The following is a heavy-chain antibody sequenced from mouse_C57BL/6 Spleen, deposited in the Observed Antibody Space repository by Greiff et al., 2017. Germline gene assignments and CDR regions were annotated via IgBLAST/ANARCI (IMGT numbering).Heavy chain of an antibody. CDR2: IYPGDGDT. CDR3: ARRGGYVDFDY. J-gene: IGHJ2*01. D-gene: IGHD2-2*01. Sequence: QVQLQQSGAELVKPGASVTISCKASGSAFSSYWLNWVKQRPGKGLEWIGQIYPGDGDTNYNGKFKVKATLTADKSSSTASMQLSSLTSEDSAVYFCARRGGYVDFDYWGQGTTLTVSS. CDR1: GSAFSSYW. V-gene: IGHV1-80*01.